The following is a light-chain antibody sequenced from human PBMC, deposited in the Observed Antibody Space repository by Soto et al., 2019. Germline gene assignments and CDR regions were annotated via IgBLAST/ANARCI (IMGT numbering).Light chain of an antibody. Sequence: DIPMTQSPSTLSASVGDRGTITCRASQSISSWLAWYQQKPGKAPKLLIYKASSLESGVPSRFSGSGSGTEFTLTISSLQPDDFATYYCQQYNSYWTFGQGTTVEIK. CDR1: QSISSW. V-gene: IGKV1-5*03. J-gene: IGKJ1*01. CDR2: KAS. CDR3: QQYNSYWT.